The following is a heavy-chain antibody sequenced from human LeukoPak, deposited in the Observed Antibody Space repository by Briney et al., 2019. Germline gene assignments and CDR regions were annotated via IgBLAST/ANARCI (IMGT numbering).Heavy chain of an antibody. CDR3: ARDAAFGELVI. CDR1: GHTFTSYY. J-gene: IGHJ4*02. CDR2: INPSGGST. Sequence: ASVKVSCKASGHTFTSYYMHWVRQAPGQGLEWMGIINPSGGSTSYAQKFQGRVTMTRDTSTSTVYMELSSLRSEDTAVYYCARDAAFGELVIWGQGTLVTVSS. D-gene: IGHD3-10*01. V-gene: IGHV1-46*01.